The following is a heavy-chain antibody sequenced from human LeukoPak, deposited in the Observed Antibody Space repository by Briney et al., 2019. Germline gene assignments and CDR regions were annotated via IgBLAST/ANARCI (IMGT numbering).Heavy chain of an antibody. CDR3: AKDIGWDALAPPAGFDY. CDR1: GFTFDDYA. Sequence: PGRSLRLSCAASGFTFDDYAMHWVRQAPGKGLEWGSGISWNSGSIGYADSVKGRFTISRDNAKNSLYLQMNSLRAEDTALYYCAKDIGWDALAPPAGFDYWGQGTLVTVSS. V-gene: IGHV3-9*01. J-gene: IGHJ4*02. D-gene: IGHD1-26*01. CDR2: ISWNSGSI.